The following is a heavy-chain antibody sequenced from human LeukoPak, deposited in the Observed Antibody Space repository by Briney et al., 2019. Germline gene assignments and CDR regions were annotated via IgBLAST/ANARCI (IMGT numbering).Heavy chain of an antibody. CDR3: ARLRDGYHYFDY. V-gene: IGHV4-34*01. CDR2: INHSGST. CDR1: GGSFSGYY. J-gene: IGHJ4*02. D-gene: IGHD5-24*01. Sequence: SQTLSLTCAVYGGSFSGYYWSWIRQPPGKGLEWIGEINHSGSTNYNPSLKSRVTISVDTSKNQFSLKLSSVTAADTAVYNCARLRDGYHYFDYWGQGTLVTVSS.